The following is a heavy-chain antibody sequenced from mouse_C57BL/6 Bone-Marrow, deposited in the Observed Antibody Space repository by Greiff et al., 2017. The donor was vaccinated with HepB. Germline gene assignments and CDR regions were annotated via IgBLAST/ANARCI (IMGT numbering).Heavy chain of an antibody. D-gene: IGHD1-1*01. J-gene: IGHJ2*01. Sequence: VQLQQSGAELARPGASVKLSCKASGYTFTSYGISWVKQRTGQGLEWIGWIYPRDGSTKYNEKFKGKATLTVDTSSSTAYMELHSLTSEDSAVYFCARWGVVYFDYWGQGTTLTVSS. V-gene: IGHV1-85*01. CDR1: GYTFTSYG. CDR3: ARWGVVYFDY. CDR2: IYPRDGST.